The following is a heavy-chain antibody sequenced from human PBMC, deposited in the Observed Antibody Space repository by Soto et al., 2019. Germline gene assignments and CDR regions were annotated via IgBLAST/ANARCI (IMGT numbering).Heavy chain of an antibody. D-gene: IGHD1-7*01. Sequence: ASGKIACKAAGYTVTSYTMDWVRQTTGQRLEWMGWINAGNGNTKYSQKFQGRVTITRDTSASTAYMELSSLRSEDTAVYYCARDIIGTTGAYYYGMDVWGQGTTVTVSS. CDR1: GYTVTSYT. J-gene: IGHJ6*02. V-gene: IGHV1-3*01. CDR2: INAGNGNT. CDR3: ARDIIGTTGAYYYGMDV.